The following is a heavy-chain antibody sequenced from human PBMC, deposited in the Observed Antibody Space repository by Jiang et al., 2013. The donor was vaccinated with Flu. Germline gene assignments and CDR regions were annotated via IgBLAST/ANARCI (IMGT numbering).Heavy chain of an antibody. CDR2: TYYRSKWYN. J-gene: IGHJ6*02. Sequence: NSAAWNWIRQSPSRGLEWLGRTYYRSKWYNDYAVSVKSRITINPDTSKNQFSLQLNSVTPEDTAVYYCARDFMLGELYYYYYGMDVWGQGTTVTVSS. CDR1: NSAA. D-gene: IGHD3-10*02. V-gene: IGHV6-1*01. CDR3: ARDFMLGELYYYYYGMDV.